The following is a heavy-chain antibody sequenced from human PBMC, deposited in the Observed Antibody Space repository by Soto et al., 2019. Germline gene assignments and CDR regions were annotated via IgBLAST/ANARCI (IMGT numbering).Heavy chain of an antibody. CDR1: GFTFSSHG. Sequence: QVQLVESGGGVVQPGRSLRLSCAASGFTFSSHGMQWVRQAPGKGLEWVAVIWHDGNNKYYADSVKGRFIISRDNSKNTVYLQLNSQTAEDTAVYYCARDKWACSTSSWFDHWGQGTLDTVSS. J-gene: IGHJ5*02. V-gene: IGHV3-33*01. CDR3: ARDKWACSTSSWFDH. CDR2: IWHDGNNK. D-gene: IGHD6-6*01.